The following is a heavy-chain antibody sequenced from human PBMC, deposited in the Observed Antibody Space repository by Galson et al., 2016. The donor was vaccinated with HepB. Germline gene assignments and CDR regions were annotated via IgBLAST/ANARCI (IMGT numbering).Heavy chain of an antibody. J-gene: IGHJ2*01. CDR3: AKDAPKVAGVTRWYPEL. V-gene: IGHV3-9*01. Sequence: SLRLSCAASGLTFDEYAMHWVRQAPGKGLEWVSGISWNSARTGYADSVRGRFTISRDNAKNSLYLQMNSLRAEDRALYYCAKDAPKVAGVTRWYPELWGRGTLVTVSS. D-gene: IGHD6-13*01. CDR2: ISWNSART. CDR1: GLTFDEYA.